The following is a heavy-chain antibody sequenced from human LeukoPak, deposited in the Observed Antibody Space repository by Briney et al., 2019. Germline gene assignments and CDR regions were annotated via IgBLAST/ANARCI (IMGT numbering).Heavy chain of an antibody. CDR1: GDSISSYY. V-gene: IGHV4-59*12. D-gene: IGHD2/OR15-2a*01. CDR2: IYYSEVT. Sequence: SETLSLTCTVSGDSISSYYWYWFRQPPGKELEWIACIYYSEVTHYNASLKSRITISLDPSKTQFSLRVSSVTAADTAVYYCAREGIVRTYDQWGQGTLVTVSS. CDR3: AREGIVRTYDQ. J-gene: IGHJ4*02.